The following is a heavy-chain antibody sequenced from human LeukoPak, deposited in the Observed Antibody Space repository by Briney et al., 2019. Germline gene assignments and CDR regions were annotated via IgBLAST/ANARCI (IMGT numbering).Heavy chain of an antibody. V-gene: IGHV3-20*04. D-gene: IGHD6-13*01. CDR2: INWSGNST. Sequence: SGGSLRLSCAASGFTFDDYGMTWVRQGPGKGLEWVSGINWSGNSTEYSDSVKGRFTISRDNAKNSLYLQMNSLRAEDTALYYCTRRTYGATAGRGDPYYFNNWGQGILVTVSS. J-gene: IGHJ4*02. CDR3: TRRTYGATAGRGDPYYFNN. CDR1: GFTFDDYG.